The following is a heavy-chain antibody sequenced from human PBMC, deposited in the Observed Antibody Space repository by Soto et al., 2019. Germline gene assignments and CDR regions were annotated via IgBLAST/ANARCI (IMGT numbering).Heavy chain of an antibody. CDR3: AKETYYDISGPPVX. CDR1: GFTFSSYA. CDR2: ISCSGGST. D-gene: IGHD3-22*01. J-gene: IGHJ4*02. Sequence: WGSLRLSCAASGFTFSSYAMSWVRQAPGKGLEGVASISCSGGSTYYAYSVKVRFTISRDNSKNTLYLQMNSLRAEETAVYYCAKETYYDISGPPVXWGQGPRVTASX. V-gene: IGHV3-23*01.